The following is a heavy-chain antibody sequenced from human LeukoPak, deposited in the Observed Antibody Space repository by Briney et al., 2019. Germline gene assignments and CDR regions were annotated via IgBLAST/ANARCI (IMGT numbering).Heavy chain of an antibody. CDR2: IYRSGST. Sequence: SQTLSLTCAVSGGSINSGSYGWSWIRQPPGKGLEWIGYIYRSGSTLYNPSLKSRVSITIDKSRNQFSLKLNSVTAADTAFYFCARGGGFYGSGTTHFDYWGQGALVTVSS. CDR1: GGSINSGSYG. V-gene: IGHV4-30-2*01. D-gene: IGHD3-10*01. J-gene: IGHJ4*02. CDR3: ARGGGFYGSGTTHFDY.